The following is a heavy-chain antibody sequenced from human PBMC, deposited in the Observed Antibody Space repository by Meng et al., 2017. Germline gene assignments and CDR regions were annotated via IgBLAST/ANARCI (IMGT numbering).Heavy chain of an antibody. Sequence: GSLRLSCTVSGGSVNSGSYYWSWIRQPPGKGLEWIGYIYYSGSTNYNPSLKSRVTISVDTSKNQFSLKLSSVTAADTAVYYCARAYGSGSSGDWFDPWGQGTLVTVSS. J-gene: IGHJ5*02. V-gene: IGHV4-61*01. D-gene: IGHD3-10*01. CDR2: IYYSGST. CDR1: GGSVNSGSYY. CDR3: ARAYGSGSSGDWFDP.